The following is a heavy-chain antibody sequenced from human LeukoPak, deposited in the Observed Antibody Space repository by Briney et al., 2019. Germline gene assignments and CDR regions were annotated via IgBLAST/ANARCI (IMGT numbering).Heavy chain of an antibody. CDR2: IYFSGST. CDR3: ARKYYSDSHYSFDI. CDR1: GGSMSNYY. D-gene: IGHD3-22*01. V-gene: IGHV4-59*01. J-gene: IGHJ3*02. Sequence: PSETLSLTCTVSGGSMSNYYWNWIRQPPGKGLEWIGHIYFSGSTDYNPSLKSRITISVSTSKKQFSLKVTSVTAADTAVYYCARKYYSDSHYSFDIWGQGTTVTVSS.